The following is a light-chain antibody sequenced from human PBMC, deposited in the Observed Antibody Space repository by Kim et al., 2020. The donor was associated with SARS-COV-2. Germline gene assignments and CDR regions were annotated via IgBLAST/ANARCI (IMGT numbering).Light chain of an antibody. Sequence: GDGGTLLCRTSQSVSNYLAGYQQKPGEAPRRLIYDAAKRATGITARCSGSGAGTEVTLTISSLEPEDVAVYYCQQRSNWRPVFTFGAGTKVDIK. CDR2: DAA. CDR1: QSVSNY. CDR3: QQRSNWRPVFT. V-gene: IGKV3-11*01. J-gene: IGKJ3*01.